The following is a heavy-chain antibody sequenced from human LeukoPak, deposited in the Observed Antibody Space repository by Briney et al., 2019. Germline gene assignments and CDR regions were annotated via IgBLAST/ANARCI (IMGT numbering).Heavy chain of an antibody. Sequence: GGSLRLSCTASGFTFRNYWMHWVRQAPGKGLVWVSRIKTDGSSTNYADSVKGRFTISRDNAKNTLYLQMNSLRADDTAVYYCAGYNYGMDVWGQGTTVTVPS. J-gene: IGHJ6*02. V-gene: IGHV3-74*01. CDR2: IKTDGSST. CDR3: AGYNYGMDV. D-gene: IGHD6-13*01. CDR1: GFTFRNYW.